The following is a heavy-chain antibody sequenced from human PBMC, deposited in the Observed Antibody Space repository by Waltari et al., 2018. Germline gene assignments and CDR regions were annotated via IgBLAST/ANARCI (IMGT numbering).Heavy chain of an antibody. Sequence: QVQLVQSGAEVKKPGASVKVSCKASGYTFTGYYMHWVRQAPGQGLEWMGRINPNSGGTNYAQKFQGRVTMTRDTSISTAYMELSRLRSDDTAVYYCARGPGALHLGELSFGYRGQGTLVTVSS. J-gene: IGHJ4*02. V-gene: IGHV1-2*06. CDR1: GYTFTGYY. D-gene: IGHD3-16*02. CDR3: ARGPGALHLGELSFGY. CDR2: INPNSGGT.